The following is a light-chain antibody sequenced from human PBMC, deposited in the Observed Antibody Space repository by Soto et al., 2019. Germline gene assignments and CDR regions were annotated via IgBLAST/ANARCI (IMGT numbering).Light chain of an antibody. V-gene: IGKV3-20*01. J-gene: IGKJ1*01. CDR2: GAS. Sequence: EVVLTQSPGTLSLSPGERATLSCRASQSISSTHLAWYQQKPGQAPRLLIYGASSRAAGVPDRFSGSGSGTDFTLTVSRLEPEDFAVYYCQQYDVSPRTFGQGTKVEIK. CDR3: QQYDVSPRT. CDR1: QSISSTH.